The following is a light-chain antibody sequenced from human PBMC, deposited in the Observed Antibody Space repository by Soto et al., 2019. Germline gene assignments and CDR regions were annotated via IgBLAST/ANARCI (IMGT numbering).Light chain of an antibody. J-gene: IGLJ3*02. V-gene: IGLV2-8*01. Sequence: QSALTQPPSASGSPGQSVTISCTGTRSDVGGYNYVSWYQQHPGKVPKLMIYEVTKRPSGVPDRFSGSKSGNTASLTVSGLQAEDEAYYYCSSYAGSNILVFGGGTKVTVL. CDR3: SSYAGSNILV. CDR1: RSDVGGYNY. CDR2: EVT.